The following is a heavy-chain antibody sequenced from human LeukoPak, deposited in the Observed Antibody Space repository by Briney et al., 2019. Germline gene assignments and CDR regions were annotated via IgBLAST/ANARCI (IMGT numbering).Heavy chain of an antibody. Sequence: ASVEVSCKVSGYTLTELSMHWVRQAPGKGLEWMGGFDPEDGETIYAQKFQGRVTMTEDTSTDTAYMELSSLRSEDTAVYYCATTDIVATKPFDYWGQGTLVTVSS. CDR1: GYTLTELS. J-gene: IGHJ4*02. D-gene: IGHD5-12*01. CDR3: ATTDIVATKPFDY. CDR2: FDPEDGET. V-gene: IGHV1-24*01.